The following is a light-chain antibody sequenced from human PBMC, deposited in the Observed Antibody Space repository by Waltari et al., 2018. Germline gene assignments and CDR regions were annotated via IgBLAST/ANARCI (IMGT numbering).Light chain of an antibody. Sequence: SYELTQPPSVSVSPGQTARITCSGDALPKQYAPWYQQKSGQAPVLVMYKDSEGPSGIPERFSGSSSGTTVTLTISGVQAEDEADYYCQSADSSGTYVVFGGGTRLTVL. J-gene: IGLJ2*01. CDR1: ALPKQY. V-gene: IGLV3-25*03. CDR2: KDS. CDR3: QSADSSGTYVV.